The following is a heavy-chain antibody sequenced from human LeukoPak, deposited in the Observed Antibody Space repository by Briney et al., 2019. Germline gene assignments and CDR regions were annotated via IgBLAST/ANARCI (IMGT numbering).Heavy chain of an antibody. D-gene: IGHD3-10*01. CDR3: STGSGHAFDI. V-gene: IGHV3-74*01. CDR1: GFTFSSYW. J-gene: IGHJ3*02. CDR2: INSDGSST. Sequence: GGSLRLSCAASGFTFSSYWMHWGRQAPGKGLVWVSRINSDGSSTSYADSVKGRFTISRDNAKNTLYLQMNSLRAEDTAVYYCSTGSGHAFDIWGQGTMVTVSS.